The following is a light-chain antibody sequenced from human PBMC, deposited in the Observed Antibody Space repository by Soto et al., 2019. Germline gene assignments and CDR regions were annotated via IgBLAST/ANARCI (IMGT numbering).Light chain of an antibody. J-gene: IGLJ1*01. Sequence: QPVLTQPASVSGSPGQSITISCTGTSSDVGAYNYVCWHQQHPGKAPKLLIYDVSVRPSGVSNRFSASKSGNTASLTISGLQAEDEADYYCSSYTSSITHVFGTGTKVTVL. CDR1: SSDVGAYNY. CDR3: SSYTSSITHV. V-gene: IGLV2-14*01. CDR2: DVS.